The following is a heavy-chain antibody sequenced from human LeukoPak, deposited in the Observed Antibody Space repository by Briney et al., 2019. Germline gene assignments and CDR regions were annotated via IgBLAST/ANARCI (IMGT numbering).Heavy chain of an antibody. V-gene: IGHV5-51*01. CDR1: GYIFTSYW. Sequence: GASLQISCKGSGYIFTSYWIGWVRQLPGKGLEWMGIIYPGDSDTRYSPSSQGQVSISADKSSSTAYLQWSSLKASDTAIYYCATRGGGAMRYYFDYWGQGTLVTVSS. CDR2: IYPGDSDT. J-gene: IGHJ4*02. CDR3: ATRGGGAMRYYFDY. D-gene: IGHD3-16*01.